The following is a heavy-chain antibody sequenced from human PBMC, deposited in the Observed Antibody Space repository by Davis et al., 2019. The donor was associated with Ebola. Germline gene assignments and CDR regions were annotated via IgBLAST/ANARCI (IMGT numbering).Heavy chain of an antibody. J-gene: IGHJ4*02. CDR2: VSHSERER. Sequence: GESLKISCSASGFTFSHFDMHWVRQAPGKGLEWVAVVSHSERERFYADSVKGRFTISRDNSENTLYLQMNSLTADDTSVYYCARAGFDEVLDYWGQGTPVTVSS. D-gene: IGHD3-3*01. CDR1: GFTFSHFD. CDR3: ARAGFDEVLDY. V-gene: IGHV3-30*04.